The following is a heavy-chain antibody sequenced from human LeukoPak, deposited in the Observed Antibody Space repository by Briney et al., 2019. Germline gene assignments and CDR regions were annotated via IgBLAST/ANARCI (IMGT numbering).Heavy chain of an antibody. CDR1: GYTFTGYY. D-gene: IGHD3-16*02. V-gene: IGHV1-2*02. CDR3: ARVGRLGELSAYYYYYMDV. Sequence: GASVKVSCKASGYTFTGYYMHWVRQPPGQGLEWMGWINPNSGGTNYAQKLQGRVTMTTDTSTSTAYMELRSLRSDDTAVYYCARVGRLGELSAYYYYYMDVWGKGTTVTVSS. J-gene: IGHJ6*03. CDR2: INPNSGGT.